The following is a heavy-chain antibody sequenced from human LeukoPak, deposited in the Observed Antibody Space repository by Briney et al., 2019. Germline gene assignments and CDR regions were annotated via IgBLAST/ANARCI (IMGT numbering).Heavy chain of an antibody. CDR2: INSDGSST. CDR3: ARVYVVVPAAMGTYYYGSGSYSLDY. CDR1: GFTFSRYW. Sequence: PGGSLRLSCAASGFTFSRYWMHWVRQAPGKGLVWVSRINSDGSSTTYADSVKGRFTISRDNAKNTLYLQMNSLRAEDTAVYYCARVYVVVPAAMGTYYYGSGSYSLDYWGQGTLVTVSS. V-gene: IGHV3-74*01. J-gene: IGHJ4*02. D-gene: IGHD3-10*01.